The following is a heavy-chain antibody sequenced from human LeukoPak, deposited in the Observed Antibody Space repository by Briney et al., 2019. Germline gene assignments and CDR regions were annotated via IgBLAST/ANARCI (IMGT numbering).Heavy chain of an antibody. D-gene: IGHD1-26*01. CDR3: ARINVVGATLDY. Sequence: ASAKVSCKASGYTFTSYYMHWVRQAPGQGLEWMGIINPSGGSTSYAQKFQGRVTMTRDTSTSTVYMELSSLRSEDTAVYYCARINVVGATLDYWGQGTLVTVSS. CDR2: INPSGGST. V-gene: IGHV1-46*01. CDR1: GYTFTSYY. J-gene: IGHJ4*02.